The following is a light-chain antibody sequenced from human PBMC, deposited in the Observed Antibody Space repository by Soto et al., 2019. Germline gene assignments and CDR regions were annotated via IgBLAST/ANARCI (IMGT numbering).Light chain of an antibody. CDR2: DAS. CDR3: QHYEAYPIT. Sequence: DIRMTQSPSTLSASVGDRVTISCRASQSINNWLAWYQQKPGKAPKLLIYDASGLESGVPSRFSGSASGTEFTLTISSLQPDDFATYYCQHYEAYPITFGQGTRLEI. J-gene: IGKJ5*01. V-gene: IGKV1-5*01. CDR1: QSINNW.